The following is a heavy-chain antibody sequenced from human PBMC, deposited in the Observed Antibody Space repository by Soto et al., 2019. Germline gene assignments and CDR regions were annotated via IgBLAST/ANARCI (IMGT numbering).Heavy chain of an antibody. D-gene: IGHD6-19*01. CDR3: ARGSDYIDGWRTFDL. CDR2: TYYNGDT. J-gene: IGHJ4*02. CDR1: DDSFRGAEYY. V-gene: IGHV4-61*08. Sequence: SETLSLTCTVSDDSFRGAEYYWSWIRQPLGKGPEWIGYTYYNGDTKYNPALRSRVTMSEDTSKNQFSLGLSSVTAADTAVYFCARGSDYIDGWRTFDLWGGGILVTVCS.